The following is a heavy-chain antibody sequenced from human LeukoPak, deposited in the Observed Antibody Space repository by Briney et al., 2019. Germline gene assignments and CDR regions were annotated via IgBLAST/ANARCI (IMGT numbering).Heavy chain of an antibody. CDR2: ISSSSSYI. Sequence: PGESLRLSCAASGFTFSSYSMNWVRQTPGKGLEWVSSISSSSSYIYYADSVKGRFTISRDNAKNSLYLQMNSLRAEDTAVYYCARDRGTTVTVGEYSMDVWGQGTTVTVSS. CDR1: GFTFSSYS. J-gene: IGHJ6*02. V-gene: IGHV3-21*01. D-gene: IGHD4-11*01. CDR3: ARDRGTTVTVGEYSMDV.